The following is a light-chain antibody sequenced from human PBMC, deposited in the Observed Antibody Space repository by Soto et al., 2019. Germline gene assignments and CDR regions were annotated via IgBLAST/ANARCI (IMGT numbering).Light chain of an antibody. J-gene: IGKJ3*01. V-gene: IGKV1-9*01. CDR3: LQLNSFAIP. CDR2: GAS. Sequence: MQLTQSPSSLSASVGDRVTISCRDSQGIAKILAWYQKKPGKAPKLLIYGASTLQSGVPSRFSGSGSGTDFSLTISSLQPEFFATYYFLQLNSFAIPFVPETKVDI. CDR1: QGIAKI.